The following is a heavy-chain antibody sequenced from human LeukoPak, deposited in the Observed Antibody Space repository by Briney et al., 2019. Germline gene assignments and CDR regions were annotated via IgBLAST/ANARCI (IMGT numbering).Heavy chain of an antibody. Sequence: SETLSLTCAVYGGSFSGYYWSWIRQPPGKGLEWIGEINHSGSTNYNPSHKSRVTISVDTSKNQFSLKLSSVTAADTAVYYCATANRLYYDFWSGPYGMDVWGQGTTVTVSS. CDR3: ATANRLYYDFWSGPYGMDV. V-gene: IGHV4-34*01. D-gene: IGHD3-3*01. J-gene: IGHJ6*02. CDR2: INHSGST. CDR1: GGSFSGYY.